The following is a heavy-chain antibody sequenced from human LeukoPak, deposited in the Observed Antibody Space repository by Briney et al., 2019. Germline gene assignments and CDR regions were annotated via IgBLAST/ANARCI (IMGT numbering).Heavy chain of an antibody. CDR1: GFTFSNYA. Sequence: GGSLRLSCAASGFTFSNYAIHWVCQAPGKGLEWVAVISHDGSTKYYADSVKGRFTISRDNSKDSLYLQMNSLRAEDTAVYYCARDGVYEDAFDIWGQGTMVTVSS. CDR2: ISHDGSTK. V-gene: IGHV3-30-3*01. J-gene: IGHJ3*02. CDR3: ARDGVYEDAFDI. D-gene: IGHD5/OR15-5a*01.